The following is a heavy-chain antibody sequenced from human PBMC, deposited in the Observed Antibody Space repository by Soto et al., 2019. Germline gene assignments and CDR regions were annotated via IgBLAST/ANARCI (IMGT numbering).Heavy chain of an antibody. CDR1: AGSISTINYY. D-gene: IGHD2-8*01. J-gene: IGHJ3*01. CDR2: ISYRGST. Sequence: QVQLQESGPGLVRPSQTLSLTCTVSAGSISTINYYWSWIRQHPEKGLEWIGYISYRGSTFYPSSLRSRVTISLDTSKKQFSLTLTSVTAADTAVYYCARSAQWDGFDPWGQGTMVTVSS. CDR3: ARSAQWDGFDP. V-gene: IGHV4-31*03.